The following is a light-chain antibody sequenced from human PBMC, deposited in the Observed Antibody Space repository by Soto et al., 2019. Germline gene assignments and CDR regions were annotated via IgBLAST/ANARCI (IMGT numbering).Light chain of an antibody. V-gene: IGLV2-8*01. CDR3: SSYGGRHNYV. CDR2: EVS. J-gene: IGLJ1*01. Sequence: QSALTQPPSAAGSPGQSVTISCTGTSTDVGGYNYVSWYQQYPGKAPKLMIYEVSKRPSGVPDRFSGSKSGNTASLTVSGLQAEDEADYHCSSYGGRHNYVFGTGTKVTVL. CDR1: STDVGGYNY.